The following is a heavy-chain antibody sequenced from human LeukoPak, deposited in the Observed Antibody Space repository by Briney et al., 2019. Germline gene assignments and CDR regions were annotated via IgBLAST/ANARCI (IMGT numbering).Heavy chain of an antibody. CDR1: GFSIRSSW. CDR2: MNEDGSVT. V-gene: IGHV3-7*01. CDR3: ARDPAWGAIDY. Sequence: PGGSLRLSCAVSGFSIRSSWMSWVRQTPGKGLEWVADMNEDGSVTWYADSVKGRFTVSRDNAKNSVDLQMSSLRVEDMAVYYCARDPAWGAIDYWGQGTLVTVSS. J-gene: IGHJ4*02. D-gene: IGHD7-27*01.